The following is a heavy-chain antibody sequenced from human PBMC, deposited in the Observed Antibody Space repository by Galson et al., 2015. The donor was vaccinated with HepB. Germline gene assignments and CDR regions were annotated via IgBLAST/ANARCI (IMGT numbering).Heavy chain of an antibody. V-gene: IGHV4-34*01. D-gene: IGHD7-27*01. CDR1: GGSFSGYY. J-gene: IGHJ6*03. Sequence: SETLSLTCAVYGGSFSGYYWSWIRQPPGKGLEWIGEINHSGSTNYNPSLKSRVTISVDTSKNQFSLKLSSVTAADTAVYYCARALLGIGGSLRRYYYMDVWGKGTTVTVSS. CDR3: ARALLGIGGSLRRYYYMDV. CDR2: INHSGST.